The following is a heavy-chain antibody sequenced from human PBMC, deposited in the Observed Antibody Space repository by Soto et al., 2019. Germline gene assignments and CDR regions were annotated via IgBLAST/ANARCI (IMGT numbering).Heavy chain of an antibody. CDR1: GFSLSTSGVG. J-gene: IGHJ4*02. V-gene: IGHV2-5*02. CDR3: AHCTYYYDSSGYRRWDY. Sequence: SGPTLVNPTQTLTLTCTFSGFSLSTSGVGVGWIRQPPGKALEWLALIYWDDDKRYSPSLKSRLTITKDTSKNQVVLTMTNMDPVDTATYYCAHCTYYYDSSGYRRWDYWGQGTLVPVSS. D-gene: IGHD3-22*01. CDR2: IYWDDDK.